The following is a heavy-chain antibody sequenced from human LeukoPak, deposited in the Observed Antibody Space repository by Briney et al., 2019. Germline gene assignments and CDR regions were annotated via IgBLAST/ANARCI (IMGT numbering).Heavy chain of an antibody. V-gene: IGHV4-39*07. CDR1: GGSISSSSYY. J-gene: IGHJ3*02. CDR2: IYYSGST. CDR3: ARDTGDYGSGSYYMILVSAFDN. Sequence: PSETLSLTCTVSGGSISSSSYYWGWIRQPPGKGLEWIGSIYYSGSTYYNPSLKSRVTISVDTSKNQFSLKLSSVTAADTAVYYCARDTGDYGSGSYYMILVSAFDNWGQGTMVTVSS. D-gene: IGHD3-10*01.